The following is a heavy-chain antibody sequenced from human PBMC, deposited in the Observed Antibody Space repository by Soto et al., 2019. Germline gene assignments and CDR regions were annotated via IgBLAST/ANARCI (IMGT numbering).Heavy chain of an antibody. CDR2: IVGDGSIT. V-gene: IGHV3-74*01. Sequence: WESLRLSCAASGFTVSTYCMHWVRQAPGKGLAWVSHIVGDGSITSYAYSVKGRFTISRDNPRNTLYLQMNSLRDDDTAVYYCARDNQKGRLDPWGQGTPVTVSS. CDR3: ARDNQKGRLDP. J-gene: IGHJ5*02. D-gene: IGHD3-10*01. CDR1: GFTVSTYC.